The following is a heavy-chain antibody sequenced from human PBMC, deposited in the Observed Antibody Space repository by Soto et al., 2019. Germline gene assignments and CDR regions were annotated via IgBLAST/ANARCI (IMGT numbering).Heavy chain of an antibody. V-gene: IGHV4-31*03. Sequence: SETLSLTCSVSGGPISSGGYYWSWIRQHPGKGLEWIGYIFYSGTTYYNPSLKSRSVISVDTSKNQFSLRLSSVTAADTAVYYCARVQPYAYGDNSGWFDPWGQGTLVTVSS. J-gene: IGHJ5*02. CDR1: GGPISSGGYY. D-gene: IGHD1-1*01. CDR3: ARVQPYAYGDNSGWFDP. CDR2: IFYSGTT.